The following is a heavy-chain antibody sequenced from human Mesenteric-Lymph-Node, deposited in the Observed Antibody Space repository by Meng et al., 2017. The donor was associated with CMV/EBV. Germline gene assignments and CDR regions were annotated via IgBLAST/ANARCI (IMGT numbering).Heavy chain of an antibody. J-gene: IGHJ4*02. CDR3: AKDNQQWLGTNYFDY. CDR2: MWSDGSNE. Sequence: GESLRLSCVVSGFIFSNYGMHWVRQAPGKGLEWVAVMWSDGSNEYSADSVKGRFTISRDNSKNTLYLQMNSLRAEDTAVYYCAKDNQQWLGTNYFDYWGQGTLVTVSS. D-gene: IGHD6-19*01. CDR1: GFIFSNYG. V-gene: IGHV3-33*06.